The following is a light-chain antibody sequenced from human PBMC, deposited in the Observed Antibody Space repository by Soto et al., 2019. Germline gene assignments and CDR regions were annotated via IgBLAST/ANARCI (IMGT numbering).Light chain of an antibody. CDR2: DAS. CDR1: QSVSIY. Sequence: EIVLTQSPGTLSLSPGEIVTLSCRASQSVSIYLAWYQQRTGQAPRLLIYDASNRAAGIPARFSGSGFGTDFTLTISSLEPEDAAVYYCQQRSNWPPITFGQGTRLEIK. V-gene: IGKV3-11*01. J-gene: IGKJ5*01. CDR3: QQRSNWPPIT.